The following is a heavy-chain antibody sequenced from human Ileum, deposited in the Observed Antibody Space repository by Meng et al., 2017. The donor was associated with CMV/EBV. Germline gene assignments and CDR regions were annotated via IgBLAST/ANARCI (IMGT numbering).Heavy chain of an antibody. D-gene: IGHD6-13*01. Sequence: SESTFTGYYVRWVRQAPRQGLEWVGWINPNSGDTNYAQKFQGRITMTRDTSISTAYMELSRLRSDDTAVYYCAREKPYSSSWYLDYWGQGTLVTVSS. CDR2: INPNSGDT. CDR1: ESTFTGYY. CDR3: AREKPYSSSWYLDY. V-gene: IGHV1-2*02. J-gene: IGHJ4*02.